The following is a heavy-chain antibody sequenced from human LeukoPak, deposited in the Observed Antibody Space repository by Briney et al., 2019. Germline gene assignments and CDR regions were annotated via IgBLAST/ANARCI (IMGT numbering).Heavy chain of an antibody. D-gene: IGHD6-13*01. CDR2: IIPIFGTA. J-gene: IGHJ5*02. V-gene: IGHV1-69*05. CDR1: GGTFSSYA. CDR3: ASGRSSRSRIAAAGKTNWFDP. Sequence: ASVTVSCKASGGTFSSYAISWVRQAPGQGLEWMGGIIPIFGTANYAQKFQGRVTITTDESTSTAYMELSSQRSEDTAVYYCASGRSSRSRIAAAGKTNWFDPWGQGTLVTVSS.